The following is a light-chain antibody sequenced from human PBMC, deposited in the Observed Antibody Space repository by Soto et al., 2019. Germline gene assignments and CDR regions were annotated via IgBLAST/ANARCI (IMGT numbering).Light chain of an antibody. Sequence: EIVFTQSPATLSLSPGERGTLSCRASQSVGSSLAWYQQRPGQAPRLLIFDASKRAPGIPVRFSGSGSGTDFTLTISRLEAEDFAVYYCQQSSSSPITFGQGTRLEIK. J-gene: IGKJ5*01. CDR1: QSVGSS. CDR2: DAS. CDR3: QQSSSSPIT. V-gene: IGKV3-11*01.